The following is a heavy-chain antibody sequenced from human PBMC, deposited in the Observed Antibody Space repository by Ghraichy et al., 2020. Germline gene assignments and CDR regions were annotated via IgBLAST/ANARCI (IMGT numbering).Heavy chain of an antibody. CDR3: ARVRGSYSLDS. Sequence: GGSLRLSCAAFGFTFSSYSMSWVRQAPGKGLQWVANIKQDGSEKYYVDSVKGRFTISRDNAKNSLFLQMNSLRAEDTAVYYCARVRGSYSLDSWGQGTLVTVSS. CDR2: IKQDGSEK. V-gene: IGHV3-7*03. CDR1: GFTFSSYS. D-gene: IGHD4-11*01. J-gene: IGHJ4*02.